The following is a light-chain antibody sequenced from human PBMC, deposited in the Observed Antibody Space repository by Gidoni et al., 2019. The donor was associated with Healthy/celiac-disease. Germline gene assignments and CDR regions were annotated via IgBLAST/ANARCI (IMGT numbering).Light chain of an antibody. CDR2: GAS. CDR1: QSVSSSY. Sequence: IVLTQSPGTLSLSPGERATLSCRASQSVSSSYLAWYQQKPGQAPRLLSYGASSRATGIPDRCSGSGSGTDFTLTISRLEPEDVAVYYCQQYGSSPITFXQXTRPEIK. V-gene: IGKV3-20*01. J-gene: IGKJ5*01. CDR3: QQYGSSPIT.